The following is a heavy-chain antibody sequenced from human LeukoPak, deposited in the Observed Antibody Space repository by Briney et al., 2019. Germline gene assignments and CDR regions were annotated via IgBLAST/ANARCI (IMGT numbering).Heavy chain of an antibody. Sequence: PGGSLRLSCATSGFPFSDFSMSWVRQAPGKGLVWVSRINSDGSSTSYADSVKGRFTISRDNAKNTLYLQMNSLRAEDTAVYYCVCGLYYDFWSGINHYAFDIWGQGTMVTVSS. CDR1: GFPFSDFS. D-gene: IGHD3-3*01. CDR2: INSDGSST. J-gene: IGHJ3*02. CDR3: VCGLYYDFWSGINHYAFDI. V-gene: IGHV3-74*01.